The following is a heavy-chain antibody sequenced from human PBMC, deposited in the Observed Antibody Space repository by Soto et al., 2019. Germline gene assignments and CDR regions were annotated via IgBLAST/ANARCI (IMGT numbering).Heavy chain of an antibody. D-gene: IGHD3-22*01. V-gene: IGHV3-23*01. CDR2: ISGSGGTT. CDR1: GFTFSSFG. J-gene: IGHJ4*02. CDR3: AKAQYYYDTSGYQDY. Sequence: PGGSLRLSYAASGFTFSSFGMHWVRQAPGKGLEWVSVISGSGGTTYYADSVKGRFTISRDNSKNTLYLQMNSLRAEDTAVYYCAKAQYYYDTSGYQDYWGLGTLVTVSS.